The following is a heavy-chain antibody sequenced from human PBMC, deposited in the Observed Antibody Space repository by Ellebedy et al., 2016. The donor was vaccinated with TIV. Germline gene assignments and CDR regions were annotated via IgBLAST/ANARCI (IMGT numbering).Heavy chain of an antibody. V-gene: IGHV1-46*04. CDR2: INPSGGSK. Sequence: AASVKVSCKASGYTFTSYYMHWVRQAPGQGREWMGIINPSGGSKSYAQKLQGRGTMTRDTSTRTVHMELSSLRSEDTAEYYCARGRGGVGPTNGFDYWGQGTLVTVSS. CDR3: ARGRGGVGPTNGFDY. J-gene: IGHJ4*02. D-gene: IGHD1-26*01. CDR1: GYTFTSYY.